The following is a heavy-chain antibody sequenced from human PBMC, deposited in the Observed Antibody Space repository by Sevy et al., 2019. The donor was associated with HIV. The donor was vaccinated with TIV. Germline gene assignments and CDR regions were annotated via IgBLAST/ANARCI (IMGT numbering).Heavy chain of an antibody. V-gene: IGHV3-30*02. Sequence: GGSLRLSCAVSGFTFSSYGMHWVRQAPGKGLEWVAFIRYDGSNKYYADSVKGRFTISRDNSKNTLYLQMNSLRAEDTAVYYCAKDLRFLEWLLYNWGQGTLVTVSS. D-gene: IGHD3-3*01. J-gene: IGHJ4*02. CDR1: GFTFSSYG. CDR3: AKDLRFLEWLLYN. CDR2: IRYDGSNK.